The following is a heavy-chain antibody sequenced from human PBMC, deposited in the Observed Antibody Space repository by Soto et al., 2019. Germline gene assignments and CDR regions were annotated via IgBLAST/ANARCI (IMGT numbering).Heavy chain of an antibody. CDR3: AGGSTRALEY. CDR1: GYTFTDYY. V-gene: IGHV1-46*01. Sequence: QVQLLQSGAEVQKPGASVKVSCKASGYTFTDYYIHWVRQAPGQGLGWMGLINPSGGSTTYGQKFQGRVTLARDTSTRTIYMDLSTLRYTDPSVYDCAGGSTRALEYWGKGPLVTVSS. CDR2: INPSGGST. J-gene: IGHJ4*02. D-gene: IGHD1-1*01.